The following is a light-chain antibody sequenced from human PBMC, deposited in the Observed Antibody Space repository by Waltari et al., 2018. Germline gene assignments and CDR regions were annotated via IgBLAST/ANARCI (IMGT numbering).Light chain of an antibody. J-gene: IGLJ2*01. CDR2: DVS. V-gene: IGLV2-8*01. CDR3: SSYAGNHVV. Sequence: QSALTPPPSASGSPGQSVTISCTGTSSDVGGYNYVSWYQHPPGKAPKLKIYDVSKRPSGVPDRFSGSKSGNTASLTVSGLQTEDEADYYCSSYAGNHVVFGGGTKLTVL. CDR1: SSDVGGYNY.